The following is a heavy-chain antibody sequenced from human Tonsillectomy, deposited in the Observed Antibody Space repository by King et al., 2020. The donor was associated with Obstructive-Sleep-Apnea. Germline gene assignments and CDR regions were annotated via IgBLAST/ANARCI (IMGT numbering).Heavy chain of an antibody. J-gene: IGHJ4*02. CDR1: GGSISSGDYN. CDR2: INYSGST. D-gene: IGHD3-10*01. CDR3: ARSPKLIWFGELSTFDY. V-gene: IGHV4-30-4*01. Sequence: VQLQESGPGLVKPSQTLSLTCTVSGGSISSGDYNWNWIRQPPGKGLEGIGYINYSGSTHYNPSLKSRLIISVDTSKNQFSLKLSSVTAADTAVYYCARSPKLIWFGELSTFDYWGQGTLVTVSS.